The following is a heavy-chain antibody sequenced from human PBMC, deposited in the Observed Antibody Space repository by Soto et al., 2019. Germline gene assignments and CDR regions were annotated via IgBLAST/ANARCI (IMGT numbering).Heavy chain of an antibody. V-gene: IGHV4-39*01. CDR3: SRARIAAPYYFDY. CDR2: IYYSGST. D-gene: IGHD6-6*01. CDR1: GGSISSSSYY. Sequence: QLQLQESGPGLVKPSETLSLTCTVSGGSISSSSYYWGWIRQPPGKGLEWIGSIYYSGSTYYNPSLKSRVTISVDTSKNQFSLMLSSVTDAGTAGYYSSRARIAAPYYFDYWGQGTLVTVSS. J-gene: IGHJ4*02.